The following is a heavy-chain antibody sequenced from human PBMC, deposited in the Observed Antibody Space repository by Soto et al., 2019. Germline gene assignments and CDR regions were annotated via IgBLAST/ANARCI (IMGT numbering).Heavy chain of an antibody. CDR3: ARAAGRFGEVFWFDP. CDR1: GYTFTSYN. V-gene: IGHV1-46*01. CDR2: INPRGFFT. J-gene: IGHJ5*02. D-gene: IGHD3-10*01. Sequence: QVQLVQSGAEVKKPGASVKVSCKASGYTFTSYNIHWVRQAPGQGLEWVGMINPRGFFTTYAQKFRGRVTMTGDTSTSVVYMELTNLRFEDTAMYYCARAAGRFGEVFWFDPWGQGTLVSVSS.